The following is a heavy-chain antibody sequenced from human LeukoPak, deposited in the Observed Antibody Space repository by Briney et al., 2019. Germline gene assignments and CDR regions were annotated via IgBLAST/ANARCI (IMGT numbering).Heavy chain of an antibody. Sequence: PSETLSLTCTVSGGSITNYYWNWIRQPPGKGLEWIGYIYDSGRTNYKSSLKSRVIISLDTSKNQFSLKLTTVTAADTAVYYCARSGSWRLHFAYWGQGTLVTVSS. D-gene: IGHD1-26*01. CDR2: IYDSGRT. CDR1: GGSITNYY. V-gene: IGHV4-59*08. CDR3: ARSGSWRLHFAY. J-gene: IGHJ4*02.